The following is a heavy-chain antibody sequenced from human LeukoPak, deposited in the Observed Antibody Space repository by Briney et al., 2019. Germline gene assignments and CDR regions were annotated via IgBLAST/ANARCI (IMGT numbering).Heavy chain of an antibody. CDR2: IYHSGST. CDR3: ARDPGAGLLWFGEPHWYFDL. CDR1: GYSISSGYY. D-gene: IGHD3-10*01. V-gene: IGHV4-38-2*02. Sequence: PSETLSLTCTVSGYSISSGYYWGWIRQPPGKGLEWIGSIYHSGSTYYNPSLKSRVTISVDTSKNQFSLKLSSVTAADTAVYYCARDPGAGLLWFGEPHWYFDLWGRGTLVTVSS. J-gene: IGHJ2*01.